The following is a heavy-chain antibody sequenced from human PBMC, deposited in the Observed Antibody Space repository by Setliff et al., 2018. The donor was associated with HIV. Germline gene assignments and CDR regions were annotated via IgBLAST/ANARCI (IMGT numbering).Heavy chain of an antibody. CDR1: GFTFSSYW. CDR2: IKQDGSEK. D-gene: IGHD3-3*01. CDR3: ARVVLQFLEWPRGDAFDI. J-gene: IGHJ3*02. Sequence: PGGSLRLSCAASGFTFSSYWMSWVRQAPGKGLEWVANIKQDGSEKYYVDSVKGRFTISRDNAKKSMYLQMNSLRAEDTAVYYCARVVLQFLEWPRGDAFDIWGQGTMVTVSS. V-gene: IGHV3-7*01.